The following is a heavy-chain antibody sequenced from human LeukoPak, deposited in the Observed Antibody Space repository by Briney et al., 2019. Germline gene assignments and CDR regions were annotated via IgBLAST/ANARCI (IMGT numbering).Heavy chain of an antibody. CDR3: AKDLEQQLATGPDAFDI. V-gene: IGHV3-30*02. J-gene: IGHJ3*02. D-gene: IGHD6-13*01. CDR1: GFTFSSYG. CDR2: IWYDGSNK. Sequence: GGSLRLSCAASGFTFSSYGMHWVRQAPGKGLEWVAVIWYDGSNKYYADSVKGRFTISRDNSKNTLYLQMNSLRAEDTAVYYCAKDLEQQLATGPDAFDIWGQGTMVTVSS.